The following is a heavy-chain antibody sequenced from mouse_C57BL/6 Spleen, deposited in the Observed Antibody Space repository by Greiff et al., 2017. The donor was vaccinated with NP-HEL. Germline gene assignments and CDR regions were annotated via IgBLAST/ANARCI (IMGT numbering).Heavy chain of an antibody. Sequence: VQLQQSGAELARPGASVKMSCKASGYTFTSYTMHWVKQRPGQGLEWIGYINPSSGYTKYNQKFKDKATLTADKSSSTAYMQLSSLTSEDSAVYYCARDDGYYGDFDYWGQGTTLTVSS. CDR3: ARDDGYYGDFDY. CDR1: GYTFTSYT. V-gene: IGHV1-4*01. D-gene: IGHD2-3*01. J-gene: IGHJ2*01. CDR2: INPSSGYT.